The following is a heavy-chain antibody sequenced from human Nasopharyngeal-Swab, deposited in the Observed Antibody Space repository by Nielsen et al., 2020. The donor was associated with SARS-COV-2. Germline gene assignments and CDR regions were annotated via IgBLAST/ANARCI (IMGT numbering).Heavy chain of an antibody. J-gene: IGHJ4*02. CDR1: GGSISSYY. D-gene: IGHD6-13*01. Sequence: ETLSLTCSVSGGSISSYYWSWIRQSPRKGLKWIGYIYYTGITYYNPSLKSRVTISVDTSKNQFSLRLSSVTAADTAVYYCASAYSSSWLHYWGQGTLVTVSS. V-gene: IGHV4-59*13. CDR3: ASAYSSSWLHY. CDR2: IYYTGIT.